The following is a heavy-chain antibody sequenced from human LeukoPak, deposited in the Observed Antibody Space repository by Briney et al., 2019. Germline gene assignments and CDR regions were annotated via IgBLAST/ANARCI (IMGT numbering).Heavy chain of an antibody. J-gene: IGHJ4*02. Sequence: ASAKVSCKASGYTLTSYGISWVRQAPGQGLEWMGWISAYNGNTNYAQKLQGRVTMTTDTSTSTAYMELRSLRSDDTAVYYCARDQAEWELLDFDYWGQGTLVTVSS. CDR2: ISAYNGNT. V-gene: IGHV1-18*01. CDR1: GYTLTSYG. D-gene: IGHD1-26*01. CDR3: ARDQAEWELLDFDY.